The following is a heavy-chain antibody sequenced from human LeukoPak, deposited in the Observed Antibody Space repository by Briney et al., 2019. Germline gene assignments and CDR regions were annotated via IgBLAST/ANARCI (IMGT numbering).Heavy chain of an antibody. CDR3: ARAAQWLSPYYFDY. V-gene: IGHV4-39*07. CDR2: IYYSGST. J-gene: IGHJ4*02. D-gene: IGHD6-19*01. Sequence: PSETLSLTCTVSGGSISSSSYYWGWIRQPPGKGLEWIGSIYYSGSTYYNPSLKSRVTISIDTSKNQFSLKLSSVTAADTAVYYCARAAQWLSPYYFDYWGQGTLVTVSS. CDR1: GGSISSSSYY.